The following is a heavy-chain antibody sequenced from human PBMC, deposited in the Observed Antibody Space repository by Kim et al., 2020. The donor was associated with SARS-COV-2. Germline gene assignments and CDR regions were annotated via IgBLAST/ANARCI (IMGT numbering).Heavy chain of an antibody. D-gene: IGHD3-9*01. J-gene: IGHJ4*02. CDR3: AKDPVGGILRYGYVDY. V-gene: IGHV3-23*01. CDR2: ISGSGGST. CDR1: GFTFSSYA. Sequence: GGSLRLSCAASGFTFSSYAMSWVRQAPGKGLEWVSAISGSGGSTYYADSVKGRFTISRDNSKNTLYLQMNSLRAEDTAVYYCAKDPVGGILRYGYVDYWGQGTLVTVSS.